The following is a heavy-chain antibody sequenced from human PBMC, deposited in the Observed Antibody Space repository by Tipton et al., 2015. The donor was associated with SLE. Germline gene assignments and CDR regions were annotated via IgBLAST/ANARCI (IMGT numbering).Heavy chain of an antibody. CDR3: ARDGGIQLWSSAAFDI. J-gene: IGHJ3*02. D-gene: IGHD5-18*01. V-gene: IGHV4-34*01. Sequence: TLSLTCAVYGGSFGGNYWSWIRQPPGKGLEWIGEINHSGSTNYNPSLKSRVTISVDTSKNQLSLKLSSVTAADTAVYYCARDGGIQLWSSAAFDIWGQGTMVTVSS. CDR2: INHSGST. CDR1: GGSFGGNY.